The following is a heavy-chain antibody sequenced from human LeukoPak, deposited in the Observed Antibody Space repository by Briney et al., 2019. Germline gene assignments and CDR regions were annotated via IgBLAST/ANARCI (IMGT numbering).Heavy chain of an antibody. Sequence: SQTLSLTCTVSGGSISSGGYYWSWIRQHPGKGLEWIGYIYYSGSTNYNPSLKSRVTISVDTSKNQFSLKLSSVTAADTAVYYCASGANNYYDSSGYYYEYFQHWGQGTLVTVSS. CDR3: ASGANNYYDSSGYYYEYFQH. CDR1: GGSISSGGYY. J-gene: IGHJ1*01. D-gene: IGHD3-22*01. V-gene: IGHV4-31*03. CDR2: IYYSGST.